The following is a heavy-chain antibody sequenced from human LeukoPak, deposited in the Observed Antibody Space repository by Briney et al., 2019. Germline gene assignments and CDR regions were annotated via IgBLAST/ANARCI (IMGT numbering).Heavy chain of an antibody. D-gene: IGHD2-2*01. V-gene: IGHV4-39*07. CDR1: GGSISSSSYY. CDR2: IYYSGST. CDR3: ARAHQYCSSTSCSNNWFDP. J-gene: IGHJ5*02. Sequence: SETLSLTCTVSGGSISSSSYYWGWIRQPPGKGLEWIGSIYYSGSTNYNPSLKSRVTISVDTSKNQFSLKLSSVTAADTAVYYCARAHQYCSSTSCSNNWFDPWGQGTLVTVSS.